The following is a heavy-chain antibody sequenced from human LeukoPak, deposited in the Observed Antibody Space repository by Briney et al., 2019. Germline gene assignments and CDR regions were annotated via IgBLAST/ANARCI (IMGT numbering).Heavy chain of an antibody. CDR2: ISWNSGSI. CDR1: GFTFDDYA. D-gene: IGHD5-24*01. CDR3: AKDLGPGSMATSPGFDY. V-gene: IGHV3-9*01. Sequence: GGSLRLSCAASGFTFDDYAMHWVRQAPGKGLEGVSGISWNSGSIGYADSVKGRFTISRDNAKTSLYLQMNSLRAEDTALYYCAKDLGPGSMATSPGFDYWGQGPLVTVSS. J-gene: IGHJ4*02.